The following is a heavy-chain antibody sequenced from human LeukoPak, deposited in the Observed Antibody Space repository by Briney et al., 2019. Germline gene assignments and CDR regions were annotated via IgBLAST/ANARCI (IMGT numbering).Heavy chain of an antibody. D-gene: IGHD6-13*01. Sequence: PSQTLSLTCSVSGGSISSGDYYWTWIRQPPGKGLEWIGYVYYTGDTDYNPSLRSRVTISVDTSKNQFSLKLTSLTAADTAVYYCARGNGEQQLTGDYWGQGTLVTVSS. J-gene: IGHJ4*02. V-gene: IGHV4-30-4*01. CDR1: GGSISSGDYY. CDR2: VYYTGDT. CDR3: ARGNGEQQLTGDY.